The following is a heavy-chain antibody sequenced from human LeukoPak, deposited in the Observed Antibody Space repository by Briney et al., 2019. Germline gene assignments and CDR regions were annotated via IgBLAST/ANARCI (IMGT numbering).Heavy chain of an antibody. CDR2: ISYDGSNK. V-gene: IGHV3-30*14. J-gene: IGHJ5*02. CDR1: GFTFSSYA. Sequence: GGSLRLSCAASGFTFSSYAMHWVRQAPGKGLEWVAVISYDGSNKYYADSVKGRFTISRDNSKNTLYLQMNSLRAEDTAVYYCARNEEGDHGFDPWGQGTLVTVSS. CDR3: ARNEEGDHGFDP. D-gene: IGHD2-21*02.